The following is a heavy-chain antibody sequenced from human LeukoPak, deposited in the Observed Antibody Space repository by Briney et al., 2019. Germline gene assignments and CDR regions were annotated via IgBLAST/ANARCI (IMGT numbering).Heavy chain of an antibody. CDR3: ARDEPQQWLVPSSFDY. J-gene: IGHJ4*02. CDR1: GYTFTSYG. Sequence: ASVKVSCKASGYTFTSYGISWVRQAPGQGLEWMGWISAYNGNTNYAQKLLGRVTMTTDTSTSTAYMELRSLRSDDTAVYYCARDEPQQWLVPSSFDYWGQGTLVTVSS. D-gene: IGHD6-19*01. CDR2: ISAYNGNT. V-gene: IGHV1-18*01.